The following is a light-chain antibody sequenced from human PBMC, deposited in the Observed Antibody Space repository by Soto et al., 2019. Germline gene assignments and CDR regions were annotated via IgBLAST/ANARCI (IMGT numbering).Light chain of an antibody. CDR3: QSYDSSLSYV. J-gene: IGLJ1*01. CDR2: GNS. V-gene: IGLV1-40*01. Sequence: QSVLTQPPSVSGAPGQRVTISCTGSRSNIGAGYDVHWYQQLPGTAPKLLIYGNSNRPSGVPDRFSGSKFGTSASLAITGLQAEDEADYYCQSYDSSLSYVFGTATKLTVL. CDR1: RSNIGAGYD.